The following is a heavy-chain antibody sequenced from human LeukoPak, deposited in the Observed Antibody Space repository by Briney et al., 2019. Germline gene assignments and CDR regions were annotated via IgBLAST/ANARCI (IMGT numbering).Heavy chain of an antibody. CDR1: GFTFSSYD. CDR3: ARSGREGDDNWFDP. CDR2: ISVSGGST. J-gene: IGHJ5*02. Sequence: GGSLRLSCAASGFTFSSYDMSWVRQAPGKGLDWVSCISVSGGSTDFADAVKGRFSISRDTSKNSLSLQMTSLRDDDTAVYYCARSGREGDDNWFDPWGQGTLVIVSS. V-gene: IGHV3-23*01. D-gene: IGHD3-16*01.